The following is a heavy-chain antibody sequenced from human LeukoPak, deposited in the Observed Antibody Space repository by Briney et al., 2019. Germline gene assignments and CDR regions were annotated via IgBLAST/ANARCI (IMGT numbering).Heavy chain of an antibody. CDR2: IDTSSRYI. V-gene: IGHV3-21*04. Sequence: GGSLRLSCAASGFTFSSYSMNWVRQAPGKGLEWVSSIDTSSRYIYYADSVKGRFTISRDNSRNTLYLQMNSLRAEDTAVYYCARSGLSRFGFWGQGTLVTVSS. CDR3: ARSGLSRFGF. D-gene: IGHD2/OR15-2a*01. J-gene: IGHJ4*02. CDR1: GFTFSSYS.